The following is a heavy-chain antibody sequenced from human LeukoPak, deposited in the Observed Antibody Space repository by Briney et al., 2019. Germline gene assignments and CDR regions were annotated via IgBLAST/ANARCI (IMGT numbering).Heavy chain of an antibody. V-gene: IGHV4-59*01. CDR1: GGSISSYY. J-gene: IGHJ6*03. Sequence: SETLSLTCTVSGGSISSYYWSWIRQPPGKGLEWIGYIYYSGSTNYNPSLKSRVTISVDTSKNQFSLKLSSVTAADTAVYYCARVRVIAARHHYYYYMDVWGKGTTVTVSS. D-gene: IGHD6-6*01. CDR3: ARVRVIAARHHYYYYMDV. CDR2: IYYSGST.